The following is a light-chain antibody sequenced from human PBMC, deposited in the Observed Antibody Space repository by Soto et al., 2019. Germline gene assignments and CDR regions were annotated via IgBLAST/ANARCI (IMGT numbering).Light chain of an antibody. CDR2: AAS. CDR3: QQLNSYPRWT. V-gene: IGKV1-9*01. J-gene: IGKJ1*01. Sequence: DIQLTQSPSFLSASVGDRVTITCRASQGISSYLAWYQQKPGKAPKLLIYAASTLQSGVPSRFSGSGSGTEFTLTISSLQPEDFATYYCQQLNSYPRWTLGQGTKVDIK. CDR1: QGISSY.